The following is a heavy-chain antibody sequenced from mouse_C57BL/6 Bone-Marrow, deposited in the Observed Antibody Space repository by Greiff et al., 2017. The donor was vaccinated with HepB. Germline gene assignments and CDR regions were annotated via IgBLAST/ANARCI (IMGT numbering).Heavy chain of an antibody. CDR3: ARLGGSSPYYYAMDY. CDR1: GFTFSDYG. J-gene: IGHJ4*01. V-gene: IGHV5-15*01. D-gene: IGHD1-1*01. CDR2: ISNLAYSI. Sequence: DVKLVESGGGLVQPGGSLKLSCAASGFTFSDYGMAWVRQAPRKGPEWVAFISNLAYSIYYADTVTGRFTISRENAKNTLYLEMSSLRSEDTAMYYCARLGGSSPYYYAMDYWGQGTSVTVSS.